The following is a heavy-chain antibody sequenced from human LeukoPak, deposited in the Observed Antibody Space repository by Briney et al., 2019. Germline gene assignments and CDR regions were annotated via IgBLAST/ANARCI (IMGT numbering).Heavy chain of an antibody. CDR1: GFTFCDYA. J-gene: IGHJ4*02. Sequence: GGSLRLSCTASGFTFCDYAMSWFRQAPGKGLEWVGFIRSKAYGGTTEYAASVKGRFTISRDDSKSIAYLQMNSLKTEDTAVYYCTGEYYGSGSYPIGDYWGQGTLVTVSS. V-gene: IGHV3-49*03. CDR2: IRSKAYGGTT. D-gene: IGHD3-10*01. CDR3: TGEYYGSGSYPIGDY.